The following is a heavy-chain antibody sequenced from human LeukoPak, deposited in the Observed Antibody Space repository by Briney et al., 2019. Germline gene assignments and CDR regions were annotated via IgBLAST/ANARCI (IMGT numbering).Heavy chain of an antibody. CDR1: GFTFDDHG. V-gene: IGHV3-23*01. J-gene: IGHJ4*02. Sequence: GGSLRLSCAASGFTFDDHGMNWVRQAPGKGREWVSAISGSGGSTYYADSVKGRFTISRDNSKNTLYLQMNSLRAEDTAVYYCAKAEESGWYPNLFDYWGQGTLVTVSS. D-gene: IGHD6-19*01. CDR3: AKAEESGWYPNLFDY. CDR2: ISGSGGST.